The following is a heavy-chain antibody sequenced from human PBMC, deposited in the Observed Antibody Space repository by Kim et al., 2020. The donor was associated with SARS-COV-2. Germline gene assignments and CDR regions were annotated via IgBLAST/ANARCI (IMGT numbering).Heavy chain of an antibody. D-gene: IGHD1-26*01. CDR1: GFTFSSYS. CDR2: ISSSSSTI. CDR3: ARAFLGRYGYYFDY. Sequence: GGSLRLSCAASGFTFSSYSMNWVRQAPGKGLEWVSYISSSSSTIYYADSVKGRFTISRDNAKNSLYLQMNSLRDEDTAVYYCARAFLGRYGYYFDYWGQGTLVTVSS. J-gene: IGHJ4*02. V-gene: IGHV3-48*02.